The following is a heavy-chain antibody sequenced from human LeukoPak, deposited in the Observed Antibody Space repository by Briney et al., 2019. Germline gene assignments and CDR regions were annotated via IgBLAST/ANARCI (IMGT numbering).Heavy chain of an antibody. J-gene: IGHJ3*02. Sequence: GGSLRLSCAASGFTFSSYEMNWVRQAPGKGLEWVSAISGSGGSTYYADSVKGRFTISRDNSKNTLYLQMNSLRAEDTAVYYCAKDGGAGYSSVNDAFDIWGQGTMVTVSS. CDR1: GFTFSSYE. V-gene: IGHV3-23*01. CDR2: ISGSGGST. CDR3: AKDGGAGYSSVNDAFDI. D-gene: IGHD6-19*01.